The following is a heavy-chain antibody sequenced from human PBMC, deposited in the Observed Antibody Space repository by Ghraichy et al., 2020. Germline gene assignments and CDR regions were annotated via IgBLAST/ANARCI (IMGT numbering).Heavy chain of an antibody. Sequence: GESLNISCGASGFTFSSYSMTWVRQAPGKGLEWVSAISGSGVTTYYADSVKGRFTISRDNSKNTLYLQMDSPGVEDTAVDYCANGRDGYRPYHFDYWGQGTLVTVSS. CDR2: ISGSGVTT. D-gene: IGHD5-24*01. V-gene: IGHV3-23*01. CDR1: GFTFSSYS. CDR3: ANGRDGYRPYHFDY. J-gene: IGHJ4*02.